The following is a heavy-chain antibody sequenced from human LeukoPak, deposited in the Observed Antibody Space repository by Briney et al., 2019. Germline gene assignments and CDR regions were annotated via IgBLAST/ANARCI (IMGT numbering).Heavy chain of an antibody. J-gene: IGHJ6*03. D-gene: IGHD6-13*01. CDR1: GYTFTSYD. CDR2: MNPNSGNT. Sequence: GASVEVSCKASGYTFTSYDINWVRQATGQGLEWMGWMNPNSGNTGYAQKFQGRVTMTRNTSISTAYMELSSLRSEDTAVYYCARSGYSSSWVGNYYYYYMDVWGKGTTVTISS. V-gene: IGHV1-8*01. CDR3: ARSGYSSSWVGNYYYYYMDV.